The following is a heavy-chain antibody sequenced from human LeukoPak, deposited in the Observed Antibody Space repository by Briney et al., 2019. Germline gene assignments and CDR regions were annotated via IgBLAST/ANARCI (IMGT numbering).Heavy chain of an antibody. CDR1: EYTYTGFH. V-gene: IGHV1-2*02. Sequence: ASVKVSRKASEYTYTGFHMHWVRQAPGQGLEWMGWINPNSGGTNYAQKFQGRVTMTRDTSISTVYMELSRLRSDDTAVYYCARDRLPLEYERTNWFDPWGQGTLVTVSS. CDR2: INPNSGGT. CDR3: ARDRLPLEYERTNWFDP. D-gene: IGHD2/OR15-2a*01. J-gene: IGHJ5*02.